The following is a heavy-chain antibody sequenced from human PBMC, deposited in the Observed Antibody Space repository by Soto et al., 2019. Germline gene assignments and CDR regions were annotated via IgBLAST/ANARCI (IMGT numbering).Heavy chain of an antibody. Sequence: ASVKVSCKASGYTFTSYAMHCVRQAPGQRLEWMGWINAGNGNTKYSQKFQGRVTITRDTSASTAYMELSSLRSEDTAVYYCARDRGYCSSTSCYYFDYWGQGTLVTVSS. J-gene: IGHJ4*02. CDR3: ARDRGYCSSTSCYYFDY. V-gene: IGHV1-3*01. D-gene: IGHD2-2*01. CDR1: GYTFTSYA. CDR2: INAGNGNT.